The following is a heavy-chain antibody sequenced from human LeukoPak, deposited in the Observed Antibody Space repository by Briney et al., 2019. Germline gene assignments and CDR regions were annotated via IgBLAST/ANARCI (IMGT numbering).Heavy chain of an antibody. D-gene: IGHD6-6*01. CDR1: GFTFDDYA. CDR3: AHEYSSLF. CDR2: ISWNSGSI. V-gene: IGHV3-9*01. Sequence: GRSLRLSCAASGFTFDDYAMHWVRQAPGKGLEWVSGISWNSGSIGYADSVKGRFTISRDNSKNTLYLQMNSLRAEDTAVYYCAHEYSSLFWGQGTLVTVSS. J-gene: IGHJ4*02.